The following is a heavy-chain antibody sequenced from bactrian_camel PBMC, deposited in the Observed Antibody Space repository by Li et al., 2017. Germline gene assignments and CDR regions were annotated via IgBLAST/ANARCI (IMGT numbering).Heavy chain of an antibody. CDR1: GNIYTSYC. Sequence: VQLVESGGGAVQPGGSLRLSCVASGNIYTSYCGGWFRQAPGKEREGVAAIYIGGSSIFYVDSVKGRFAISQDNANGTLYLQMNSLQVEDTAVYYCVRDQVESSEVASDYEAFGYWGQGTQVTVS. V-gene: IGHV3S54*01. CDR3: VRDQVESSEVASDYEAFGY. D-gene: IGHD4*01. CDR2: IYIGGSSI. J-gene: IGHJ6*01.